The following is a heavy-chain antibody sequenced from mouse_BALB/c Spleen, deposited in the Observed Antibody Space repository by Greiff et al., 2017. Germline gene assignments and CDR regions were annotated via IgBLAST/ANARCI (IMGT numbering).Heavy chain of an antibody. CDR3: ARRRTGTWYFDV. CDR1: GYSITSDYA. D-gene: IGHD4-1*01. CDR2: ISYSGST. J-gene: IGHJ1*01. Sequence: EVQLQQSGPGLVKPSQSLSLTCTVTGYSITSDYAWNWIRQFPGNKLEWMGYISYSGSTSYNPSLKSRISITRDTSKNQFFLQLNSVTTEDTATYYCARRRTGTWYFDVWGAGTTVTVSS. V-gene: IGHV3-2*02.